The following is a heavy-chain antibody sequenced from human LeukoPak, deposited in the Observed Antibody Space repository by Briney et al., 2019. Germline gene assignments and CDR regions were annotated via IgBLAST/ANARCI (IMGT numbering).Heavy chain of an antibody. D-gene: IGHD2-21*02. Sequence: ASVKVSCKASGGTFSSYAISWVRQAPGQGLEWMGRIIPILGIANYAQKFQGRGTITADKSTSTAYMERSSLRSEDTAVYYCARRSTAPSDAFDIWGQGTMVNVSS. CDR2: IIPILGIA. V-gene: IGHV1-69*04. CDR1: GGTFSSYA. CDR3: ARRSTAPSDAFDI. J-gene: IGHJ3*02.